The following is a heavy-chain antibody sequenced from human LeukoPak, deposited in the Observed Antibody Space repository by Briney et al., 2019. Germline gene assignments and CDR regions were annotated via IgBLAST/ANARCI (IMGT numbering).Heavy chain of an antibody. CDR1: GFTFRSYG. D-gene: IGHD6-25*01. Sequence: PGGSLRLSCAASGFTFRSYGMHWVRQAPGKGREWVAVIWYDGSNKYYGDPVKGRFTISRDNSKNTLYLQMNSLRAEDTAVYYCARDCGSAQIREIDYWGQGTLVTVSS. J-gene: IGHJ4*02. CDR2: IWYDGSNK. V-gene: IGHV3-33*01. CDR3: ARDCGSAQIREIDY.